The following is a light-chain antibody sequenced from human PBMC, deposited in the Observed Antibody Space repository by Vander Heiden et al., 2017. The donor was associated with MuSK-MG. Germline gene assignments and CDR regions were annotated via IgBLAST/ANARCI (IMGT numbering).Light chain of an antibody. CDR2: AAS. CDR3: LQLNSYPPT. Sequence: DIQLTQSPSFLSASVGDRVTITCRASQGISSYLAWYQQKPWKAPKLLIYAASTLQSGVPSRFRGSGSGTEFTLTIRSLQPEDFATYYCLQLNSYPPTFGHGTKVDIK. J-gene: IGKJ3*01. CDR1: QGISSY. V-gene: IGKV1-9*01.